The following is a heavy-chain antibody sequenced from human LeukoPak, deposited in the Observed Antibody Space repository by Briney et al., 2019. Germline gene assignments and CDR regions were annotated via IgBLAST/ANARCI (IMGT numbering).Heavy chain of an antibody. CDR2: IYYSGST. Sequence: GXYYWSWIRQHPGKGLEWIGYIYYSGSTYYNPSLKRRVTISLDTSKNQFSLKLSSVTAADTAVYYCAREGYSYGYLVLPDRSAAFDIWGQGTMVTVSS. D-gene: IGHD5-18*01. J-gene: IGHJ3*02. CDR3: AREGYSYGYLVLPDRSAAFDI. CDR1: GXYY. V-gene: IGHV4-31*02.